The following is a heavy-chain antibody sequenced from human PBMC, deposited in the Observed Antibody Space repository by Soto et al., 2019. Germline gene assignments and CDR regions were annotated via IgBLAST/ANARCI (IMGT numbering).Heavy chain of an antibody. CDR1: GFTFRSYG. D-gene: IGHD2-2*01. Sequence: QMQLVESGGGVVQPGRSLRLSCAASGFTFRSYGIHWVRQAPGKGLDWVALSWFDGSKKYYVDSVKGRFAVSRDNSKNTLYLQMNSMRVEDTAVYYWARDRLVPYGYGMDVWGQGTTVTVSS. CDR2: SWFDGSKK. V-gene: IGHV3-33*01. CDR3: ARDRLVPYGYGMDV. J-gene: IGHJ6*02.